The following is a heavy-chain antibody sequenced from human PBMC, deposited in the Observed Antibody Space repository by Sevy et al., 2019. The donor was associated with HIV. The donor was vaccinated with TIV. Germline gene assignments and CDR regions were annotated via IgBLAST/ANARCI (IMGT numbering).Heavy chain of an antibody. V-gene: IGHV3-74*01. CDR3: VRDAFGEFDL. J-gene: IGHJ4*01. Sequence: GGSLRLSCADSGFTFPSYWMHWVRQPPGKGLVWVSRITPDGSFTPDGGRTNYADSVKGQFTISRDDATSTLDLHMNRLGVEKTAIYYSVRDAFGEFDLWGQGIMVTVSS. D-gene: IGHD3-10*01. CDR1: GFTFPSYW. CDR2: ITPDGSFTPDGGRT.